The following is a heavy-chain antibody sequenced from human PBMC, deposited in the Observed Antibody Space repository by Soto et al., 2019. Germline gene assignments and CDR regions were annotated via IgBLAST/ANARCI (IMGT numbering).Heavy chain of an antibody. J-gene: IGHJ3*02. D-gene: IGHD6-19*01. CDR3: AKTTDGWFSAFEI. CDR1: GFIFSSYA. CDR2: ISGSGTTA. V-gene: IGHV3-23*01. Sequence: PGGSLRLSCAASGFIFSSYAMSWVRQAPGKGLEWVSAISGSGTTAYYADSVKGRFTFSRDISKKTMYLQMNSLRAEDTAVYYCAKTTDGWFSAFEIWGQGTMVTVSS.